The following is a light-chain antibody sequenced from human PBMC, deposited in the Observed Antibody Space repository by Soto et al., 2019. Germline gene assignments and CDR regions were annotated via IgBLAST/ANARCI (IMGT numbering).Light chain of an antibody. J-gene: IGKJ4*01. CDR1: QGIGDT. CDR3: HQRGDWALT. Sequence: VLMPTPRNLAVSAGEVATRCCRASQGIGDTLAWYQHKPGQTPRLLIYDTSTRATGVPARFSGSRSGTEFTLTMSSVEPEDFAVYYCHQRGDWALTFGGGTKVDIK. V-gene: IGKV3D-11*01. CDR2: DTS.